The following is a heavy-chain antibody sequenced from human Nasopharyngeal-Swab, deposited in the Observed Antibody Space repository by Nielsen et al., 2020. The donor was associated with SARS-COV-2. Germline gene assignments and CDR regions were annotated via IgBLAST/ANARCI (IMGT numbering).Heavy chain of an antibody. V-gene: IGHV3-73*01. CDR1: GFTFSGSA. CDR3: TRWGGYSTLDV. D-gene: IGHD2-15*01. CDR2: IRSKANSYAT. J-gene: IGHJ6*04. Sequence: GESLKISCAASGFTFSGSAMHWVRQASGKGLEWVGRIRSKANSYATAYAASVKGRFTISRDDSKNTAYLQMNSLKTEDTAVYYRTRWGGYSTLDVWGKGTTVTVSS.